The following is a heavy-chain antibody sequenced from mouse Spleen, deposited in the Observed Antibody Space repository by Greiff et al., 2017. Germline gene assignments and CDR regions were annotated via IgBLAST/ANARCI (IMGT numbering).Heavy chain of an antibody. V-gene: IGHV5-17*01. Sequence: EVQGVESGGGLVKPGGSLKLSCAASGFTFSDYGMHWVRQAPEKGLEWVAYISSSSSTISYADNVKGRFTISRDNAKNTLFLQMTSLRSEDTDMYYCARTLYYGNYGIAYWGQGTLVTGSA. CDR3: ARTLYYGNYGIAY. J-gene: IGHJ3*01. CDR2: ISSSSSTI. CDR1: GFTFSDYG. D-gene: IGHD2-1*01.